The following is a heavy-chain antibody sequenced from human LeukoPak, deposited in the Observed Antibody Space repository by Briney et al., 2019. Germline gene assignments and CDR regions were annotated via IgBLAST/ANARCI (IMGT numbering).Heavy chain of an antibody. J-gene: IGHJ4*02. CDR1: GYTFTSYY. V-gene: IGHV1-46*01. CDR3: ARAQGSGSYYLTKAFDY. CDR2: INPSGGST. D-gene: IGHD3-10*01. Sequence: ASVKVSCKASGYTFTSYYMHWVRQAPGQGLEWMGIINPSGGSTSYAQKFQGRGTMTRDTSTSTVYMELSSLRSEDTAVYYCARAQGSGSYYLTKAFDYWGQGTLVTVSS.